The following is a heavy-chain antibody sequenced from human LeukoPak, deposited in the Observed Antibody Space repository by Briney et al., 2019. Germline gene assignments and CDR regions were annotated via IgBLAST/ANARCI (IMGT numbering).Heavy chain of an antibody. CDR3: AREWGGSGSYAIDY. CDR2: FIPILAIT. V-gene: IGHV1-69*04. Sequence: ASVKVSCKASGGTFTSYAFSWVRQAPGQGLEWMGRFIPILAITNYAQKFQGRFTITADTSTSTVYMELSSLRSEDTAVYYCAREWGGSGSYAIDYWGQGTLVTVSS. J-gene: IGHJ4*02. D-gene: IGHD3-10*01. CDR1: GGTFTSYA.